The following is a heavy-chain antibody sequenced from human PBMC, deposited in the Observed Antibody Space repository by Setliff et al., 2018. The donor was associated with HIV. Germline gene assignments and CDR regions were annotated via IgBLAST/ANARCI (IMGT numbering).Heavy chain of an antibody. CDR1: TESLTRYD. CDR3: ARVKSIKTTLVRLWPRFDL. V-gene: IGHV4-34*01. CDR2: IDDSGSI. J-gene: IGHJ5*02. Sequence: KPSETLSLTCAVYTESLTRYDWAWIRQSPEKGLEWIGEIDDSGSIIYNPPLQSRVTMSVDTSKNQFSLKVRSLTAADTGLYYCARVKSIKTTLVRLWPRFDLWGQGTQVTVSS. D-gene: IGHD3-10*01.